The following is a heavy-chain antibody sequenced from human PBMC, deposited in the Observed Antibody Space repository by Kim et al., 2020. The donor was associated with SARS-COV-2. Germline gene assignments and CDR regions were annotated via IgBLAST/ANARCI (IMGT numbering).Heavy chain of an antibody. CDR3: AKDQDILTGYWFDP. Sequence: GGSLRLSCAASGFTFRSYAMSWVRQAPGKGLEWVSRVSGGGTTTYYADSVMGRFTVSRDNSKNTGYLQMNSLRAEDTALYYCAKDQDILTGYWFDPWGQGTLVTVSP. V-gene: IGHV3-23*01. CDR1: GFTFRSYA. D-gene: IGHD3-9*01. CDR2: VSGGGTTT. J-gene: IGHJ5*02.